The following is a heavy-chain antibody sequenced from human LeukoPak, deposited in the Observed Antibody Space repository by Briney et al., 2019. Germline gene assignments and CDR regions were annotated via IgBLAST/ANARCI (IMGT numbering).Heavy chain of an antibody. CDR1: GYTFTSYG. Sequence: ASVKVSCKASGYTFTSYGINWVRQAPGQGLEWMGWISAYNGNTDYAQKFQGRVTMTTDTSASTAYMELSSLRSEDTAVYYCARDLRPSSGWYIGDAFDIWGQGTMVTVSS. CDR3: ARDLRPSSGWYIGDAFDI. CDR2: ISAYNGNT. J-gene: IGHJ3*02. V-gene: IGHV1-18*01. D-gene: IGHD6-19*01.